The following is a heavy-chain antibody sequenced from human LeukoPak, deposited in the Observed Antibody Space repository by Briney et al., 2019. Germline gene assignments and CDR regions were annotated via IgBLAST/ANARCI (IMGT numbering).Heavy chain of an antibody. CDR3: ARRNARAGIAVAYFDY. J-gene: IGHJ4*02. CDR1: GGSISSPPYY. D-gene: IGHD6-19*01. CDR2: IYHSGST. V-gene: IGHV4-39*07. Sequence: PSETLSLTCTVSGGSISSPPYYWGWIRQPPGKGLEWIGTIYHSGSTYYNPSLKSRVTISIDRSNNQLSLKLYSVTAADTAVYYCARRNARAGIAVAYFDYWGQGTLVTVSS.